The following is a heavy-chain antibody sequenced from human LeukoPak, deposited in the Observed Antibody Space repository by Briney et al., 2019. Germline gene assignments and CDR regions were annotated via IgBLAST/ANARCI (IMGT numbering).Heavy chain of an antibody. D-gene: IGHD6-19*01. Sequence: ASVKVSCKASGYTFTHHGITWVRQAPGQGLEWMGWISAYNGDTNYAQKFQGRATLTTETSTSTAYMELRSLRSDDTAVYYCARDPTNTSGRYAYFDYWGQGTLVTVSS. CDR2: ISAYNGDT. CDR3: ARDPTNTSGRYAYFDY. CDR1: GYTFTHHG. J-gene: IGHJ4*02. V-gene: IGHV1-18*01.